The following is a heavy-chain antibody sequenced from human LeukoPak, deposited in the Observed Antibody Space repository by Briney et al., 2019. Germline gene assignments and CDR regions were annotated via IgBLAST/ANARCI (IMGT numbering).Heavy chain of an antibody. D-gene: IGHD7-27*01. Sequence: SETLSLTCTVSGGSISSYYWSWIRQPPGKGLEWIGYIYYSGSTNYNPSLKSQVTISVDTSKNQFSLKLSSVTAADTAVYYCAKDLELGILSHADYWGQGTLVTVSS. CDR1: GGSISSYY. V-gene: IGHV4-59*01. CDR2: IYYSGST. J-gene: IGHJ4*02. CDR3: AKDLELGILSHADY.